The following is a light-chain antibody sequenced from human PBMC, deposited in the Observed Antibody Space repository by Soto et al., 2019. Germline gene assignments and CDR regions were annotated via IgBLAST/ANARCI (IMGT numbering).Light chain of an antibody. CDR1: QSVRSSY. J-gene: IGKJ4*01. Sequence: PGERATLSCRASQSVRSSYLAWYQQKPGQSPRLLIYGASSRATGIPDRFSFSGSVTDFTLTINRLEPEDFAVYYCQQFGSSHLTFGGGTKVDIK. CDR2: GAS. CDR3: QQFGSSHLT. V-gene: IGKV3-20*01.